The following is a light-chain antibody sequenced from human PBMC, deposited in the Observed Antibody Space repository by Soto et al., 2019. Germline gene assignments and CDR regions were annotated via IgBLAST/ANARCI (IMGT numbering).Light chain of an antibody. V-gene: IGLV1-44*01. CDR3: AAWDDSLNGLWV. J-gene: IGLJ3*02. Sequence: QSVLTQPPSASGTPGQRVTISCSGSSSNIGRNAVSWYQQLPGSAPKLLIFSNDQRPSWVPDRFSGSRSGTSASLAISGLQSEDESDYYCAAWDDSLNGLWVFGGGTKLTVL. CDR1: SSNIGRNA. CDR2: SND.